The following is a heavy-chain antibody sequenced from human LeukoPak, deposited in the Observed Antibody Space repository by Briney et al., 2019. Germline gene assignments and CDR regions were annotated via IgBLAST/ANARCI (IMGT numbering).Heavy chain of an antibody. J-gene: IGHJ4*02. D-gene: IGHD3-10*01. V-gene: IGHV3-73*01. CDR2: IRSKANSYAT. CDR3: TTQYYYGSGSYFLSDY. CDR1: GFTFSGSA. Sequence: PGGSLRLSCAASGFTFSGSAMHWVRQASGKGLEWVGRIRSKANSYATAYAASVRGRFTISRDDSKNTAYLQMNSLKTEDTAVYYCTTQYYYGSGSYFLSDYWGQGTLVTVSS.